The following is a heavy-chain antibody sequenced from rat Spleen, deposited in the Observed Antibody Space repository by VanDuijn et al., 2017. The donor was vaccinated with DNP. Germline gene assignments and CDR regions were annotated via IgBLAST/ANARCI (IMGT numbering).Heavy chain of an antibody. Sequence: EVQLVESGGDLVRPGGSLKLSCVASEFTFNNYWMTWFRQAPGKGLEWVASINSRGGSTYYRDSVKGRFTISRDNAKRTQYLQMDSLRSEDTATYYCVTHPSWFGYWGPGTLVTVSS. CDR1: EFTFNNYW. V-gene: IGHV5-31*01. CDR2: INSRGGST. J-gene: IGHJ3*01. CDR3: VTHPSWFGY. D-gene: IGHD1-10*01.